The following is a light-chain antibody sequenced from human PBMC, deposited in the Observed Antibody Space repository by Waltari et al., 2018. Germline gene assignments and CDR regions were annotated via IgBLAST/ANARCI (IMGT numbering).Light chain of an antibody. CDR3: AAWDDSLNGVG. J-gene: IGLJ2*01. CDR1: SSNIGSNT. CDR2: TNN. V-gene: IGLV1-44*01. Sequence: QSVLTQPPSTSGTPGQRVTISCSGSSSNIGSNTVNWYQQLPGTAPKLLIYTNNQWPSGVPDRFSGSRSGTSASLAISGLQSEDEAGYHCAAWDDSLNGVGFGGGTKVTVL.